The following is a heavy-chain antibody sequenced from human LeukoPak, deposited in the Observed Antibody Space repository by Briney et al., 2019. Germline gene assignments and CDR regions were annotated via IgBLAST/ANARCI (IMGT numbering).Heavy chain of an antibody. CDR1: GFTFSSYS. CDR3: ASDATGGNWFDP. CDR2: ISSSSSYI. D-gene: IGHD3-9*01. Sequence: GGSLRLSCAASGFTFSSYSMNWVRQAPGKGLEWVSSISSSSSYIYYADSVKGRFTISRDNAKNSLYLQMNSLRAEDTAVYYCASDATGGNWFDPCGQGTLVTVSS. V-gene: IGHV3-21*01. J-gene: IGHJ5*02.